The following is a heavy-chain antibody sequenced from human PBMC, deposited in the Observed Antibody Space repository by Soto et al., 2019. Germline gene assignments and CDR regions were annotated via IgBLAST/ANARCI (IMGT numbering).Heavy chain of an antibody. D-gene: IGHD1-1*01. CDR3: AQALVFTGGDGFDI. V-gene: IGHV4-31*02. Sequence: QVRLQEWGPGLVKPSQTLSLKCSVSGGSITTGGRYWSWIRQLPGKGLEWIGDIYYSGNTYYNASLKTRLTISLEAAKTQFSLKLRSVTAADTAVYYCAQALVFTGGDGFDIWGQGRLVTVSS. CDR2: IYYSGNT. J-gene: IGHJ3*02. CDR1: GGSITTGGRY.